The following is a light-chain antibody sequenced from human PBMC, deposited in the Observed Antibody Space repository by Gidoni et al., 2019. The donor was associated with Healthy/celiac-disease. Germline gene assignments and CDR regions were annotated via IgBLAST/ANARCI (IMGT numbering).Light chain of an antibody. CDR2: GAS. CDR1: QSVSSN. V-gene: IGKV3-15*01. CDR3: QQYNNWPRIT. Sequence: EIVMTQSPATLSVSPGERATLSCRASQSVSSNLAWYQQKPGQAPRLLIYGASTRATGIPARFSGSGSGTEFTLTISSLQSEDCAVYYCQQYNNWPRITFGQGTRLEIK. J-gene: IGKJ5*01.